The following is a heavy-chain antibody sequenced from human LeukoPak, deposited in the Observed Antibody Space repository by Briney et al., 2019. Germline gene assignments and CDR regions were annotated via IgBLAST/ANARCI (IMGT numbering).Heavy chain of an antibody. Sequence: GGSLRLSCAASGFTFSSYAMDWVRQAPGKGLEWVAVISYDGSNQHKADSVRGRYTISRDNSKNTLYLQMNSLRAEDTAVYYCARDLHGRYSYGYRHWGQGTLVTVSS. CDR2: ISYDGSNQ. J-gene: IGHJ4*02. D-gene: IGHD5-18*01. CDR1: GFTFSSYA. CDR3: ARDLHGRYSYGYRH. V-gene: IGHV3-30*04.